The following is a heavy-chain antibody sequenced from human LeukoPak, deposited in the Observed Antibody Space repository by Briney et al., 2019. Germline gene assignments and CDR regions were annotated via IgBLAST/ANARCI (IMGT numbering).Heavy chain of an antibody. CDR2: INPNSGGT. D-gene: IGHD3-3*01. V-gene: IGHV1-2*02. CDR1: GYTFTGYY. CDR3: ARVSTRRFLEWLLGY. Sequence: ASVKVPCKASGYTFTGYYMHWVRQAPGQGLEWMGWINPNSGGTNYAQKFQGRVTMTRDTSISTAYMELSRLRSDDTAVYYCARVSTRRFLEWLLGYWGQGTLVTVSS. J-gene: IGHJ4*02.